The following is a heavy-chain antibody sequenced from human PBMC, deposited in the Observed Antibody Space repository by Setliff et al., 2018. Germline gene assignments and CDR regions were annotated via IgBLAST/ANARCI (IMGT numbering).Heavy chain of an antibody. CDR2: TIPLFGTT. V-gene: IGHV1-18*01. CDR1: GFRFTNFG. D-gene: IGHD2-15*01. J-gene: IGHJ4*02. CDR3: ASAEVVVAP. Sequence: ASVKVSCKTSGFRFTNFGFSWVRQAPGQGLEWMGGTIPLFGTTKYSQKFQGRVTITRDTSASTVYMELSSLRYEDTAVYYCASAEVVVAPWGQGTLVTVPQ.